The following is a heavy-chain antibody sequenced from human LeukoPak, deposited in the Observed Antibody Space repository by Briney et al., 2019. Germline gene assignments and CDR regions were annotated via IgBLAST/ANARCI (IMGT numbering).Heavy chain of an antibody. D-gene: IGHD3-3*01. CDR1: GYTLTELA. J-gene: IGHJ5*02. Sequence: ASVKVSCKVSGYTLTELAMHWVRQAPGKGLEWMGGFDPEDGETIYAQKFQGRVTMTEDTSTDTAYMELSSLRSEDTAVYYCATVPQMPTYYDFWSGYLRGWTSRAWFDPWGQGTLVTVSS. V-gene: IGHV1-24*01. CDR3: ATVPQMPTYYDFWSGYLRGWTSRAWFDP. CDR2: FDPEDGET.